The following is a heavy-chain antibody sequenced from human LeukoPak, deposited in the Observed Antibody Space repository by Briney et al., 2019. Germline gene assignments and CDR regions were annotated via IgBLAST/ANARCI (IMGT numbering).Heavy chain of an antibody. CDR3: AKRGVVIRVFLVGFHKEAYYFDS. CDR1: GITLSNYG. V-gene: IGHV3-23*01. J-gene: IGHJ4*02. CDR2: LSGSGGGT. Sequence: GFLKLSFAGSGITLSNYGMSWVRPAPGKGLEWVPGLSGSGGGTNYAGSGQGRITISRGNPKKTLVLQMNNSKTEEPAVYFLAKRGVVIRVFLVGFHKEAYYFDSWGQGALVTVSS. D-gene: IGHD3-10*01.